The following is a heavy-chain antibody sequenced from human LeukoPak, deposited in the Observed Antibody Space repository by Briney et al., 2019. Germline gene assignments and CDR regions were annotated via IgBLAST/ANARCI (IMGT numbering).Heavy chain of an antibody. CDR3: AKRLAAADTSSAFDI. V-gene: IGHV3-23*01. D-gene: IGHD6-13*01. J-gene: IGHJ3*02. CDR1: GFSFNVYA. Sequence: PGGSLRLSCAASGFSFNVYAMSWVRQSPGKGLEWVSLISTSGGNTYYADSVKGRFTISRDTPKNTLYLQMNSLRVEDTALYYCAKRLAAADTSSAFDIWGQGTMVTVSS. CDR2: ISTSGGNT.